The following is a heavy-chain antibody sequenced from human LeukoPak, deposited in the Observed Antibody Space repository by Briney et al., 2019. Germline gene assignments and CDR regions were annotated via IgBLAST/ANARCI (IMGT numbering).Heavy chain of an antibody. Sequence: ASVKVSCKASGYTFTSYGISWVRQAPGQGLEWMGWISAYNGNTNYAQKLQGRVTMTTDTSTSTAYMELRSLRSDDTAVYYCARVVLRVVAATGYAFDIWGQGTMVTVSS. CDR3: ARVVLRVVAATGYAFDI. D-gene: IGHD2-15*01. J-gene: IGHJ3*02. CDR1: GYTFTSYG. V-gene: IGHV1-18*01. CDR2: ISAYNGNT.